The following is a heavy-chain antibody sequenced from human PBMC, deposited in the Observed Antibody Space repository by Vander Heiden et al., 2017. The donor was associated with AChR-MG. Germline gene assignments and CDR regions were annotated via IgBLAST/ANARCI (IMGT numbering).Heavy chain of an antibody. J-gene: IGHJ6*02. CDR3: LLLGYCTNGVCPGWLDV. Sequence: QVQLVESGGGVVQPGRSLRLSCAASGFTFSSYGMHWVRQAPGKGLEWVAVISYDGSNKYYADSVKGRFTISRDNSKNTLYLQMNSLRAEDTAVYYCLLLGYCTNGVCPGWLDVWGQGTTVTVSS. V-gene: IGHV3-30*03. CDR1: GFTFSSYG. D-gene: IGHD2-8*01. CDR2: ISYDGSNK.